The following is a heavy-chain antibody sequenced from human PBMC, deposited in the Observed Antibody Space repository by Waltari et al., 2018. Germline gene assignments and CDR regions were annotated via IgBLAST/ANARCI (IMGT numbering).Heavy chain of an antibody. D-gene: IGHD3-10*01. CDR3: ARVLYYGSGSYLGEIDY. CDR2: IIPIFGTA. Sequence: QLQLVQSGAEVKKPGSSVKVSCKASGGTFSSYAISWVRQAPGQGLEWMGGIIPIFGTANYAQKFQGRVTITADESTSTAYMELSSLRSEDTAVYYCARVLYYGSGSYLGEIDYWGQGTLVTVSS. CDR1: GGTFSSYA. J-gene: IGHJ4*02. V-gene: IGHV1-69*13.